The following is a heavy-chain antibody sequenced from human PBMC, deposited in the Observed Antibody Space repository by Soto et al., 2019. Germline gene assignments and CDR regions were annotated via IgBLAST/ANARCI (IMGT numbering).Heavy chain of an antibody. Sequence: PGGSLRLSCAASGFTFSSYEMHWVRQTPGKGLEWVAVISYDGSNKYYADSVKGRFTFSRDNSKNVLYLQMNSQRVEDAAVYYCVRRSTLSYHGMDVWGQGTTVTVSS. CDR2: ISYDGSNK. CDR3: VRRSTLSYHGMDV. CDR1: GFTFSSYE. V-gene: IGHV3-30*04. J-gene: IGHJ6*02. D-gene: IGHD4-4*01.